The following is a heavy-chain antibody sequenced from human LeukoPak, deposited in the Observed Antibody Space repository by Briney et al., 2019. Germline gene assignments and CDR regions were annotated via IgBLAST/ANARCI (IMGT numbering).Heavy chain of an antibody. CDR1: GGSISSHY. D-gene: IGHD2-15*01. J-gene: IGHJ3*02. Sequence: PSETLSLTCTVSGGSISSHYWSWIRQPPGKGLEWIGYIYYSGSTNYNPSLKSRVTISVDTSKNQFSLKLSSVTAADTAMYYCARYVVAATPDAFDIWGQGTMVTVSS. V-gene: IGHV4-59*11. CDR2: IYYSGST. CDR3: ARYVVAATPDAFDI.